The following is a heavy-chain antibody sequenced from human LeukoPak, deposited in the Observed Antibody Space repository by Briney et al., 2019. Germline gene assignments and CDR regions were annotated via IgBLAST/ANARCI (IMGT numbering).Heavy chain of an antibody. CDR3: ARDRRRELLHAFDI. V-gene: IGHV4-59*01. CDR1: GGTISRNY. D-gene: IGHD1-7*01. Sequence: SETLSLTCTVSGGTISRNYWSWIRQPPGKGLEWIAYIDSSGSTNYNPSLKSRLTISVDASKNQFSLKLGSVTAADTAVYYCARDRRRELLHAFDIWGQGTMVTVSS. CDR2: IDSSGST. J-gene: IGHJ3*02.